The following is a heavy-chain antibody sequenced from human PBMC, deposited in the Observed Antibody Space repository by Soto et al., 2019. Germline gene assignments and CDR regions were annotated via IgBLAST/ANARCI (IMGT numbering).Heavy chain of an antibody. CDR1: GFTFSSYA. Sequence: GGSLRLSCAASGFTFSSYAMHWVRQAPGKGLEWVAVISYDGSNKYYADSVKGRFTISRDNSKNTLYLQMNSLRAEDTAVYYCVRSMVYATQVDYWGQGTLVTVSS. D-gene: IGHD2-8*01. V-gene: IGHV3-30-3*01. CDR3: VRSMVYATQVDY. J-gene: IGHJ4*02. CDR2: ISYDGSNK.